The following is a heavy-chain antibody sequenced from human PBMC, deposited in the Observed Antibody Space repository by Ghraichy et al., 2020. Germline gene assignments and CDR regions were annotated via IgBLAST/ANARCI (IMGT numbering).Heavy chain of an antibody. CDR1: GFTFSTYA. D-gene: IGHD6-19*01. Sequence: GGSLRLSCVASGFTFSTYAMSWVRQVPGKGLEWVSVISGTTGSTFYADSVKGRFTISRDNSKKTLYLQMNSLRAEDTAMYYCAKGPPGIAVAGYDYWGQGALVTVSS. V-gene: IGHV3-23*01. J-gene: IGHJ4*02. CDR2: ISGTTGST. CDR3: AKGPPGIAVAGYDY.